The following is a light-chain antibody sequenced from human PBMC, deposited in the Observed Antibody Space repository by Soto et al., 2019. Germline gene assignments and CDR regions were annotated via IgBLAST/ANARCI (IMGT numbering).Light chain of an antibody. CDR2: ANN. J-gene: IGLJ1*01. CDR1: SSNIGAGYD. V-gene: IGLV1-40*01. Sequence: QSVLTQPPSVSGAPGQRVSISCTGSSSNIGAGYDVHWYQHLPGTAPKLLIYANNNRPSGVPDRFSGSKSGTSASLAITGLQAEDEADYYCQSYDSSRSTLDVFGTGTKVT. CDR3: QSYDSSRSTLDV.